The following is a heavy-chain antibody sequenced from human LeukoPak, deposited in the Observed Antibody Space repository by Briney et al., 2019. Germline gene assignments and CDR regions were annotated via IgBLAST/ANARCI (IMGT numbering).Heavy chain of an antibody. CDR3: ARVDSSGDYYYYYGMDV. V-gene: IGHV3-64*01. CDR2: ISSNGGST. J-gene: IGHJ6*02. D-gene: IGHD6-19*01. CDR1: GFTFSSYA. Sequence: GGSLRLSCAASGFTFSSYAMHWVRQAPGKGLEYVSAISSNGGSTYYANSVKGRFTISRDNSKNTLYLQMGSLRAEDMAVYYCARVDSSGDYYYYYGMDVWGQGTTVTVSS.